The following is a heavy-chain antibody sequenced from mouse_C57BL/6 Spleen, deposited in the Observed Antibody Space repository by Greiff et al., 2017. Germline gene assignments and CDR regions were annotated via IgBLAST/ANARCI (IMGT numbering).Heavy chain of an antibody. CDR2: IYPGDGDT. CDR1: GYAFSSYW. V-gene: IGHV1-80*01. D-gene: IGHD1-1*01. Sequence: QVQLQQSGAELVKPGASVKISCKASGYAFSSYWMNWVKQRPGQGLEWIGQIYPGDGDTTYNGKFKGKATLTADKSSSTAYMQLSSLTSEDSAVYFCARFTTVVAYYFDYWGQGTTLTVSS. J-gene: IGHJ2*01. CDR3: ARFTTVVAYYFDY.